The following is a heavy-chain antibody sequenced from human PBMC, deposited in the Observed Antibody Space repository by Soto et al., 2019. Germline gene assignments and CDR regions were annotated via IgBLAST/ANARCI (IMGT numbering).Heavy chain of an antibody. Sequence: GGSLRLSCAASGFTFSSYGMHWVRQAPGKGLRWLAVISYDGSNKYYADSVKGRFTISRDNSKNTLYLQMNSLRAEDTAVYYCAKDLGGSYDFWSGYHDAFDIWGQGTMVTVSS. J-gene: IGHJ3*02. CDR2: ISYDGSNK. V-gene: IGHV3-30*18. CDR3: AKDLGGSYDFWSGYHDAFDI. D-gene: IGHD3-3*01. CDR1: GFTFSSYG.